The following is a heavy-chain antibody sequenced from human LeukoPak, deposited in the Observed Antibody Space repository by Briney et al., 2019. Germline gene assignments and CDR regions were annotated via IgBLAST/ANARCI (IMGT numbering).Heavy chain of an antibody. CDR3: ARDDPVVYATYDH. V-gene: IGHV3-7*01. Sequence: GGSLRLSCAASGFSFSSYWMSWVRQAPGKGLEWVANIKRDGSEKYYADSVKGRFTISRDNAKSSLFLQMTSLRADDTAVYYCARDDPVVYATYDHWGQGTLVTVSS. J-gene: IGHJ4*02. D-gene: IGHD2-8*02. CDR1: GFSFSSYW. CDR2: IKRDGSEK.